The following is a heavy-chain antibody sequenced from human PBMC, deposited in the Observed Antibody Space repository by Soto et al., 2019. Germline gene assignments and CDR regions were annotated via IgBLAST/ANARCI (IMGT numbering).Heavy chain of an antibody. CDR2: IYYTGNT. D-gene: IGHD2-8*01. CDR1: VASISTYY. V-gene: IGHV4-59*03. J-gene: IGHJ6*02. Sequence: QVQLQESGPGLVKPSETLSLACTVSVASISTYYYSWIRQAPGKALEWIGYIYYTGNTNYNPSLEHRVTISQDTSKYQLSLTMTSVTAADTAVYYCAITMVKNHYYGGRDVWGQGTTVTVSS. CDR3: AITMVKNHYYGGRDV.